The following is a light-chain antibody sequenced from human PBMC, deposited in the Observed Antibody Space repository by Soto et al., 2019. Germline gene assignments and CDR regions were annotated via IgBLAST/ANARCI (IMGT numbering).Light chain of an antibody. CDR1: QSVLYSSNNKNY. V-gene: IGKV4-1*01. Sequence: DIVMTQSPDSLAVSLGERATINCKSSQSVLYSSNNKNYLAWYQQKPGQPPKLLIYWASTRESGFPDRFSGSGSGTDFTLTFSSVQAEDVAVYYCQQYYCNALTFGGGTKVEIK. J-gene: IGKJ4*01. CDR3: QQYYCNALT. CDR2: WAS.